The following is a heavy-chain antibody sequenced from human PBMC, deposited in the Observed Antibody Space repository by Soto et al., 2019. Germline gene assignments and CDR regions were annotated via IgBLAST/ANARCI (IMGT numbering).Heavy chain of an antibody. D-gene: IGHD4-17*01. CDR3: ARGGVYGDYYFDY. J-gene: IGHJ4*02. Sequence: EVQLVESGGGLVKPGGSLRLSCAASGFTFSSYSMNWSCQAPGKGLEWVSSISSSSSYIYYADSVKGRFTLSRDNAKNSLYLQMNSLRAEDTAVYYCARGGVYGDYYFDYWGQGTLVTVSS. V-gene: IGHV3-21*01. CDR2: ISSSSSYI. CDR1: GFTFSSYS.